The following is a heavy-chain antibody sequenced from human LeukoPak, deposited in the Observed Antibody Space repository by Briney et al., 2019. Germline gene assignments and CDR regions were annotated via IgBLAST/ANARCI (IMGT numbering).Heavy chain of an antibody. Sequence: PGGSLRLSCAASGFTVSSNYMSWVRQAPGKGLEWVSVIYSGGSTYYADSVKGRFTISRDNSKNTLYLQMNSLRAEDTAVYYCAKVAGRTFGEVIVSRARNYMDVWGKGTTVSVSS. V-gene: IGHV3-66*01. CDR1: GFTVSSNY. CDR2: IYSGGST. CDR3: AKVAGRTFGEVIVSRARNYMDV. J-gene: IGHJ6*03. D-gene: IGHD3-16*02.